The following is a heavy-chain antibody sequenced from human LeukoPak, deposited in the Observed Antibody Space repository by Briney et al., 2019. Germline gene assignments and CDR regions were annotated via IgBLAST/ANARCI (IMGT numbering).Heavy chain of an antibody. CDR1: GGSISSYY. D-gene: IGHD3-10*01. Sequence: SETLSLTCTVSGGSISSYYWCWIRQPPGKGLEWIGYIYYSGSTNYNPSLKSRVTISVDTSKNQFSLKLSSVTAADTAVYYCARAGSMVRGVRAFDYWGQGTLVTVSS. V-gene: IGHV4-59*01. CDR3: ARAGSMVRGVRAFDY. J-gene: IGHJ4*02. CDR2: IYYSGST.